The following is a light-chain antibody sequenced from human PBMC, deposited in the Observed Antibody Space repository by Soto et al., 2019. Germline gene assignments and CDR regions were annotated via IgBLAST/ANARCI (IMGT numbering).Light chain of an antibody. J-gene: IGLJ1*01. CDR1: SSDVGGYNY. V-gene: IGLV2-14*01. CDR3: SSYTSSSTYV. CDR2: DVS. Sequence: QSVLTQPASVSGSPRQSITISCTGTSSDVGGYNYVSWYQQHPGKAPKLMIYDVSNRPSGVSNRFSGSKSGNTASLTISGLQAEDDADYYCSSYTSSSTYVFGTGTKLTVL.